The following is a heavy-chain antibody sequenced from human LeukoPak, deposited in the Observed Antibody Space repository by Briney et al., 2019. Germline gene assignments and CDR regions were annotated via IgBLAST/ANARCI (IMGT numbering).Heavy chain of an antibody. J-gene: IGHJ3*02. D-gene: IGHD3-22*01. CDR3: ARAGVNYDSSGYFPDDAFDI. V-gene: IGHV3-23*01. CDR2: IGNDGKT. Sequence: GGSLRLSCAASGFSFGSYAMSWVRQAPENGLEWVSAIGNDGKTYYADSVKGRFTISRDNAKNTLYLQMNSLRAEDTAVYYCARAGVNYDSSGYFPDDAFDIWGQGTMVTVSS. CDR1: GFSFGSYA.